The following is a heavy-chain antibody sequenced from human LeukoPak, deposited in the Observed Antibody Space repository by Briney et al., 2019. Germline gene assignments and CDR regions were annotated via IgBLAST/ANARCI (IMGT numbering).Heavy chain of an antibody. CDR2: IYDSGST. V-gene: IGHV4-59*12. CDR3: ARDRRGSGSYLSPFDY. Sequence: SETLSLTCAVYGGSFSGYYWSWIRQPPGKGLEWIGYIYDSGSTNYNPSLKSRVTISVDTSKNQFSLKLSSVTAADTAVYYCARDRRGSGSYLSPFDYWGQGTLVTVSS. CDR1: GGSFSGYY. J-gene: IGHJ4*02. D-gene: IGHD1-26*01.